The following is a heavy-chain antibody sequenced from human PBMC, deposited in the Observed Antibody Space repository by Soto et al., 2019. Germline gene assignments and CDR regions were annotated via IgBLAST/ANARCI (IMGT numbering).Heavy chain of an antibody. CDR2: ISYDGSNK. Sequence: QVQLVESGGGVVQPGRSLRLSCVTSGFTFSSYGIHWVRQPPGKGLEWVAVISYDGSNKYYADSVKGRFTVSRDNSKNTLYLQMNSLKPEDTAVYYCAKDHYGGNSEFYGMDVWGQGTTVTVSS. D-gene: IGHD4-17*01. V-gene: IGHV3-30*18. J-gene: IGHJ6*02. CDR3: AKDHYGGNSEFYGMDV. CDR1: GFTFSSYG.